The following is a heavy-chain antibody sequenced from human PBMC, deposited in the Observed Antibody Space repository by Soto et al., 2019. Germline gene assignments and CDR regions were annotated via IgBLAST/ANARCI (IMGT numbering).Heavy chain of an antibody. CDR2: FYYSGST. J-gene: IGHJ3*02. Sequence: PSETLSLTCTVSGDPISSYYWSWIRQPPGKGLEWIGYFYYSGSTNYNPSLKSRVTISVDTSKNQFSLKLSSVTAADTAVYYCARHRSSGWTDAFDIWGQGTMVT. CDR1: GDPISSYY. D-gene: IGHD6-19*01. V-gene: IGHV4-59*08. CDR3: ARHRSSGWTDAFDI.